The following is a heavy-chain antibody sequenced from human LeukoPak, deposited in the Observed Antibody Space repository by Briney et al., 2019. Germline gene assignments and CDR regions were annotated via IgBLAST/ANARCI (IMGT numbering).Heavy chain of an antibody. CDR2: INPNRGST. CDR1: GYTFTSYY. V-gene: IGHV1-46*01. CDR3: ATGSHVRVYDSSAYYGHY. Sequence: LGASVKVSCKASGYTFTSYYMYWVRQAPGQGREWMGIINPNRGSTSYAQKFQGRVTMTRDMSTSTVYMELSSLRSEDTAIYYCATGSHVRVYDSSAYYGHYWGQGTLATVSS. J-gene: IGHJ4*02. D-gene: IGHD3-22*01.